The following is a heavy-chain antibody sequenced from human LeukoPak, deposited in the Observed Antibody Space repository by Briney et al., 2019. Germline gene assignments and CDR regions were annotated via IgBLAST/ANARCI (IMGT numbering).Heavy chain of an antibody. V-gene: IGHV3-30*18. D-gene: IGHD3-9*01. CDR3: AKGRQYSFDYLIDY. CDR1: GFTFSSYG. J-gene: IGHJ4*02. Sequence: GGSLRLSCAASGFTFSSYGMHWVRQAPGEGLEWVAVISYDGSKKNYADSVKGRLTLSRDNSKNTVYLQVDSLRTEDTAVYYCAKGRQYSFDYLIDYWGQGTLVTVSS. CDR2: ISYDGSKK.